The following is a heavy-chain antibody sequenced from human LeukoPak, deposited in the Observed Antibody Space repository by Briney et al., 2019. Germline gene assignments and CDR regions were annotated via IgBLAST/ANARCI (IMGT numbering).Heavy chain of an antibody. J-gene: IGHJ5*02. Sequence: SETLSLTCTVSGGSISSYYWSWIRQPAGKGLEWIGRIYTSGSTNYNPSLKSRVTMSVDTSKNQFSLKLSSVTAADTAVYYCARGWRRIAARGPAWYNWFDPWGQGTLVTVSS. CDR1: GGSISSYY. CDR2: IYTSGST. CDR3: ARGWRRIAARGPAWYNWFDP. V-gene: IGHV4-4*07. D-gene: IGHD6-6*01.